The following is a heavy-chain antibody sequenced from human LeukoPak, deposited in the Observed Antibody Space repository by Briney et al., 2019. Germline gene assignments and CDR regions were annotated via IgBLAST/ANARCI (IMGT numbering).Heavy chain of an antibody. V-gene: IGHV1-2*02. D-gene: IGHD2-2*01. Sequence: ASVKVSCKASGYTFTGYYMHWVRQAPGQGLEWMGWINPNSGGTNYAQKLQGRVTMTTDTSTSTAYMELRSLRSDDTAVYYCARDQGIVVVPAAYYGDDEEYWGQGTLVTVSS. CDR2: INPNSGGT. J-gene: IGHJ4*02. CDR3: ARDQGIVVVPAAYYGDDEEY. CDR1: GYTFTGYY.